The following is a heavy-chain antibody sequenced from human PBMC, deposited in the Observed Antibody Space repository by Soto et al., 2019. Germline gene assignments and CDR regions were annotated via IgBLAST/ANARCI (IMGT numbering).Heavy chain of an antibody. CDR1: GYTFTSYC. J-gene: IGHJ6*03. Sequence: GASVKVSCKASGYTFTSYCMHWVRQAPGQGLEWMGIINPSGGSTSYAQKFQGRVTMTRDTSTSTVYMELSSLRSEDTAVYYCATLKERFAPTLGYYYMDVWGKGTTVTVSS. D-gene: IGHD1-1*01. CDR2: INPSGGST. V-gene: IGHV1-46*03. CDR3: ATLKERFAPTLGYYYMDV.